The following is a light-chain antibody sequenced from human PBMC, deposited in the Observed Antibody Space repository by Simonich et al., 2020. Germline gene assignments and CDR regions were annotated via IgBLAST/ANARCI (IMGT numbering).Light chain of an antibody. V-gene: IGLV2-11*01. CDR1: SSDVGGYNY. CDR3: CSYAGSYSVV. J-gene: IGLJ2*01. Sequence: QSALTQPRSVSGSPGQSVTISCTGTSSDVGGYNYDSWYQQHPGKAPQLMMYDVSKRPSGVPDRFSGSTSGYTASLTISGLQAEDEADYSCCSYAGSYSVVFGGGTKLTVL. CDR2: DVS.